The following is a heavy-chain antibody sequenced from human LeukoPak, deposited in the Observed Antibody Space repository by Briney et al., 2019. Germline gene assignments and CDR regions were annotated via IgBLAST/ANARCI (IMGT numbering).Heavy chain of an antibody. D-gene: IGHD1-26*01. CDR2: IEQDGSDK. J-gene: IGHJ4*02. V-gene: IGHV3-7*01. CDR3: AKSGGFFDT. CDR1: GFTPIHYW. Sequence: GGSLRLSCALSGFTPIHYWMTWVRQAPGKGLEWVANIEQDGSDKYYVDSVVGRFTISRDNAQNLLYLHMNSLRAEDTGVYYCAKSGGFFDTWGQGTLVTVSS.